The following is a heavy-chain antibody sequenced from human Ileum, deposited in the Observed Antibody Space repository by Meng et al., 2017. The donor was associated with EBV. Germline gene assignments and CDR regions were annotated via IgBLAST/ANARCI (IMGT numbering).Heavy chain of an antibody. V-gene: IGHV1-18*01. D-gene: IGHD2-2*01. CDR3: ARQRGYQESIAY. Sequence: QSGPGVTDPGAPGGVSCMASVYTFTTFGIGGVRPAPGQGLEWRGWISAYNGLTKSSQKVQDRITLTTDASTTTAYMELSSLTSDDTAVYYCARQRGYQESIAYWGKGTLVTVSS. CDR1: VYTFTTFG. J-gene: IGHJ4*02. CDR2: ISAYNGLT.